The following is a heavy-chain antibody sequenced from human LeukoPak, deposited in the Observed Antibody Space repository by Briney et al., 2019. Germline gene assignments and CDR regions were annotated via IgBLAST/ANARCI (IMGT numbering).Heavy chain of an antibody. J-gene: IGHJ5*02. CDR1: GYTFTGYY. Sequence: ASVKVSCKASGYTFTGYYMHWVRQASGQGLEWMGWINPNSGGTNYAQKFQGRVTMTRDTSISTAYMELSRLRSDDTAVYYCARVAHYDFWSGYYTWGQGTLVTVSS. D-gene: IGHD3-3*01. CDR3: ARVAHYDFWSGYYT. CDR2: INPNSGGT. V-gene: IGHV1-2*02.